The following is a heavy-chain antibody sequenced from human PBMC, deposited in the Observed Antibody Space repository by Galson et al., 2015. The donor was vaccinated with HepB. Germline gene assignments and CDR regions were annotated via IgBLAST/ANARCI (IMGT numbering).Heavy chain of an antibody. CDR1: GYTFTSYA. CDR3: ARIMAAAHSRAFDI. V-gene: IGHV7-4-1*02. CDR2: INTNTGNP. J-gene: IGHJ3*02. D-gene: IGHD2-15*01. Sequence: SVKVSCKASGYTFTSYAMNWVRQAPGQGLEWMGWINTNTGNPAYAQGFTGRFVFSLDTSVSTAYLQISSLKAEDTAVYYCARIMAAAHSRAFDIWGQGTMVTVSS.